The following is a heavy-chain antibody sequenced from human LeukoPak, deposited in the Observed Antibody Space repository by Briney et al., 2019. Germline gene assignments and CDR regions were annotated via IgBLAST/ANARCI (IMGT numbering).Heavy chain of an antibody. J-gene: IGHJ4*02. V-gene: IGHV4-4*07. CDR1: GGSISSYY. CDR3: ARARLRGWTTPPGGFDY. CDR2: IYTSGST. Sequence: SETLSLTCTVSGGSISSYYWSWIRQPAGKGLGWIGRIYTSGSTNYNPSLKSRVTMSVDTSKNQFSLKLSSVTTADTAVYYCARARLRGWTTPPGGFDYWGQGTLVTVSS. D-gene: IGHD3/OR15-3a*01.